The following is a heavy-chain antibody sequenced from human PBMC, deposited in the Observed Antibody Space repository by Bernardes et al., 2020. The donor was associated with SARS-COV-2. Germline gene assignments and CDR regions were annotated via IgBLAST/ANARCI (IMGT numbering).Heavy chain of an antibody. CDR2: ISSSSSYI. CDR3: AREFGSWDDAFDI. D-gene: IGHD3-10*01. V-gene: IGHV3-21*01. J-gene: IGHJ3*02. CDR1: AFTFSTYS. Sequence: GGSLRLSCAASAFTFSTYSMNWVRQAPGKGLEWVSYISSSSSYIYYADSVKGRFTISRDNAKNALYLQMNSLRAEDTAVYYCAREFGSWDDAFDIWGQGTMVTVSS.